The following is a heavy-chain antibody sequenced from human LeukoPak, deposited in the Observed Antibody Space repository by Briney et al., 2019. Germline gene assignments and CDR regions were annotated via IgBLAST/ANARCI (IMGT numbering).Heavy chain of an antibody. V-gene: IGHV3-21*01. Sequence: GGSLRLSCAASGFTFSSYSMNWVRQAPGKGLEWVSFISSSSTYIYYADSLKGRFTISRDNAKNSLYLQMNSLRAEDTAIYYCARASRGSFDYWGQGTLVTVSS. CDR1: GFTFSSYS. CDR3: ARASRGSFDY. J-gene: IGHJ4*02. CDR2: ISSSSTYI.